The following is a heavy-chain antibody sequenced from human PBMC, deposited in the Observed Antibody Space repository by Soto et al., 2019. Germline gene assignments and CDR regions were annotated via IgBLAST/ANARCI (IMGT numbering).Heavy chain of an antibody. CDR2: IKSKTDGGTT. CDR3: STAPISL. V-gene: IGHV3-15*01. J-gene: IGHJ4*02. Sequence: GGALRLSCVVSGFTFSNVWMSWVRQAPGKRLECVGRIKSKTDGGTTTYAAPVKGRFTISRDDSKNTLYLQMNSLKTEDTAVYFCSTAPISLWGQGTLVTVSS. CDR1: GFTFSNVW.